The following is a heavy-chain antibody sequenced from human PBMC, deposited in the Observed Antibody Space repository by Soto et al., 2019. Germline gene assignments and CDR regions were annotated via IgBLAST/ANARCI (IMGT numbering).Heavy chain of an antibody. CDR2: IYHSGST. CDR3: AGRSSLASVQVYFGEISNYNWFDP. J-gene: IGHJ5*02. CDR1: NGSISSAIYY. V-gene: IGHV4-39*01. Sequence: PSETLSLTCTVSNGSISSAIYYWGWIRQPPGKGLEWIGSIYHSGSTYYNTSLQGRVTISVDTSKNQFSLKLSSVTAADTAVYFFAGRSSLASVQVYFGEISNYNWFDPWGQGTLVTVSS. D-gene: IGHD3-10*01.